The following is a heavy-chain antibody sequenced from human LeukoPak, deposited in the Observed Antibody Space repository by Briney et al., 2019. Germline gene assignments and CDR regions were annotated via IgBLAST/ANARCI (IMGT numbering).Heavy chain of an antibody. CDR3: ATDLMKKRYSSRDY. CDR2: FDPEDGET. CDR1: GYTLTELS. Sequence: ASVKVSCKVSGYTLTELSMHWVRQAPGKGLEWMGGFDPEDGETIYAQKFQGRVTMTEDTSTDTAYKELSSLRSEDTAVYYCATDLMKKRYSSRDYWGQGTLVTVSS. V-gene: IGHV1-24*01. D-gene: IGHD6-13*01. J-gene: IGHJ4*02.